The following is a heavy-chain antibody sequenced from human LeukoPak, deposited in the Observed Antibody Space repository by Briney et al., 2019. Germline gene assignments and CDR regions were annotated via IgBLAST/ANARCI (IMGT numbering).Heavy chain of an antibody. CDR2: IYTSGST. V-gene: IGHV4-4*07. D-gene: IGHD4-23*01. J-gene: IGHJ4*02. CDR1: GGSISSYY. CDR3: ARDPSDYGGNGYFDY. Sequence: SETLSLPCTVSGGSISSYYWSWIRQPAGKGLEWIGRIYTSGSTNYNPSLKSRVTMSVDTSKNQFSLKLSSVTAADTAVYYCARDPSDYGGNGYFDYWGQGTLVTVSS.